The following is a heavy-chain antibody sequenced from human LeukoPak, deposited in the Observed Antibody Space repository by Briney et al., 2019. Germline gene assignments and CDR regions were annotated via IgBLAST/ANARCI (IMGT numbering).Heavy chain of an antibody. V-gene: IGHV3-66*04. CDR3: ASQKYCTNGICYRKYYFDY. CDR1: GFTVSSNY. Sequence: GGSLRLSCAASGFTVSSNYMRWVRQAPGKGLEWVSLIYSGGNTYYADYVKGRFTISTDNSKNTLYLQMNSLRAEDTAVYYCASQKYCTNGICYRKYYFDYWGQGTLVTVSS. D-gene: IGHD2-8*01. J-gene: IGHJ4*02. CDR2: IYSGGNT.